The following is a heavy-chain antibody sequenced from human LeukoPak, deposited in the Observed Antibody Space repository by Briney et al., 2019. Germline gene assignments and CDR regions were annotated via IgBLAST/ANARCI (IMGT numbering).Heavy chain of an antibody. V-gene: IGHV4-39*07. CDR3: ASGLTPVLRAYYYYYMDV. J-gene: IGHJ6*03. CDR2: IYYSGST. Sequence: PSETLSLTCTVSGGSISSSSYYWGWIRQPPGKGLEWIGSIYYSGSTYYNPSLKSRVTISVDTSKNQFSLNLSSVTAADTAVYYCASGLTPVLRAYYYYYMDVWGKGTTVTVSS. D-gene: IGHD2-2*01. CDR1: GGSISSSSYY.